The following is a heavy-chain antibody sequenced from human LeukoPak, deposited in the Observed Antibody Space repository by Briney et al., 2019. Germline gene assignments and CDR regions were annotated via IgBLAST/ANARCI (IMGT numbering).Heavy chain of an antibody. D-gene: IGHD5-18*01. CDR3: ARRGYSYKVDY. CDR2: INHSGST. Sequence: SETLSLTCAVYGASFSGYYWSWIRQPPGKGLEWIGEINHSGSTSYNPSLKSRVTISVDTSKNQFSLKLSSVTAADTAVYYCARRGYSYKVDYWGQGTLVTVSS. CDR1: GASFSGYY. J-gene: IGHJ4*02. V-gene: IGHV4-34*01.